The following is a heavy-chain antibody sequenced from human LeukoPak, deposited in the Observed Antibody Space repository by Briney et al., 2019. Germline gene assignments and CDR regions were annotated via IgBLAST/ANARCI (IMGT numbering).Heavy chain of an antibody. CDR2: INPSGGVT. Sequence: AGSVKVSCKASGHTFTSYYIHWVRQAPGQGLEWMEIINPSGGVTSYAQKFQGRVTMTRDTSASTVYMELSSLRSEDTAVYYCARGSIPGGYYTSGELASWGQGTLVT. D-gene: IGHD3-16*01. CDR3: ARGSIPGGYYTSGELAS. V-gene: IGHV1-46*01. J-gene: IGHJ5*02. CDR1: GHTFTSYY.